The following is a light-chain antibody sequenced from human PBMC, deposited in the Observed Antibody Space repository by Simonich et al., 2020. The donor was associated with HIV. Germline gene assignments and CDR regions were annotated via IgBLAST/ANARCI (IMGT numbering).Light chain of an antibody. V-gene: IGKV4-1*01. CDR3: QQYYSTPIT. J-gene: IGKJ5*01. CDR2: WAS. CDR1: QSILYSSNNMNY. Sequence: DIVMTQSPDSLAVSLGERATINCKSSQSILYSSNNMNYLTWYQQKPGQPPKPLIYWASTRESGVPDRFSGSGSGTDFTLTISSLQAEDVAVYYCQQYYSTPITFGQGTRLEIK.